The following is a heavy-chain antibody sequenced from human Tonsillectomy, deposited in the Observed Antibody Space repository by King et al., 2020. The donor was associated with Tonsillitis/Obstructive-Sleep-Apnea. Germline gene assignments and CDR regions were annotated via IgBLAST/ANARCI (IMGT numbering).Heavy chain of an antibody. Sequence: VQLVESGGGLVQPGGSLRLSCAASGFTFSSYAMSWVRQAPGKGLEWVSAISGSGGSTYYADSVKGRFTISRDNSKNTLYLQMNSLRAEDTAVYYCAKGMDCSGGSCYLEIYYMDVWGKGTTVTVSS. D-gene: IGHD2-15*01. CDR1: GFTFSSYA. CDR3: AKGMDCSGGSCYLEIYYMDV. J-gene: IGHJ6*03. CDR2: ISGSGGST. V-gene: IGHV3-23*04.